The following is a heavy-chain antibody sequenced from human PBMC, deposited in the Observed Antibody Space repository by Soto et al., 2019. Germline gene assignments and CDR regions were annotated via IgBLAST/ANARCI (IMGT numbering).Heavy chain of an antibody. Sequence: EVQLVESGGGLVKPGGSLRLSCAASGFTFSSYSMNWVRQAPGKGLEWVSSISSSSSYIDYADSVKGRFTISRDNAKNSLYVQMNRLRAEDTAVYYCARSTVTTGLHYYYGMDVWGQGTTVTVSS. CDR2: ISSSSSYI. D-gene: IGHD4-17*01. J-gene: IGHJ6*02. CDR3: ARSTVTTGLHYYYGMDV. CDR1: GFTFSSYS. V-gene: IGHV3-21*06.